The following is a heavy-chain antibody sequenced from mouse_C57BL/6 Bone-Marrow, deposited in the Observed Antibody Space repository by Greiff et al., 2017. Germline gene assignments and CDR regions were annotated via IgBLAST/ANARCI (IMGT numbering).Heavy chain of an antibody. Sequence: QVQLQQPGAELVMPGASVKLSCKASGYTFTSYWMHWVKQRPGQGLEWIGEIDPSDSYTNYNQKFKGKSTLTVDKSASTAYMQLSSLTSEDSAVYYFARWTTTVVGYFGDWGQGTTLTVSS. CDR2: IDPSDSYT. D-gene: IGHD1-1*01. CDR1: GYTFTSYW. CDR3: ARWTTTVVGYFGD. V-gene: IGHV1-69*01. J-gene: IGHJ2*01.